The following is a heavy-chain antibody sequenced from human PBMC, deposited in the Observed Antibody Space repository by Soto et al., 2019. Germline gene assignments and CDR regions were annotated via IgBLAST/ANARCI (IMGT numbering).Heavy chain of an antibody. CDR1: GFTFSSYF. Sequence: EVQLVESGGGSVQPGGSLRLSCAASGFTFSSYFMYWVRQAPEKGLVWVSRIDNDGGTTNYADSVKGRFTISRDNAKNTLYLQMNSLRAEDTAVYYCTRGYYGPDYWGQGTLVTASS. CDR2: IDNDGGTT. CDR3: TRGYYGPDY. D-gene: IGHD3-10*01. J-gene: IGHJ4*02. V-gene: IGHV3-74*01.